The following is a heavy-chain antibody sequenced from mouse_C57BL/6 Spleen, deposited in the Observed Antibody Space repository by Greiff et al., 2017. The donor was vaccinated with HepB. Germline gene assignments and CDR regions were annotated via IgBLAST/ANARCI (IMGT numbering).Heavy chain of an antibody. CDR3: ARRANYYGSSPYYFDY. Sequence: VQLQQPGAELVMPGASVKLSCKASGYTFTSYWMHWVKQRPGQGLEWIGEIDPSDSYTNYNQKFKGKSTLTVDKSSSTAYMQLSSLTSEDSAVYYCARRANYYGSSPYYFDYWGQGTTLTVSS. J-gene: IGHJ2*01. CDR2: IDPSDSYT. D-gene: IGHD1-1*01. CDR1: GYTFTSYW. V-gene: IGHV1-69*01.